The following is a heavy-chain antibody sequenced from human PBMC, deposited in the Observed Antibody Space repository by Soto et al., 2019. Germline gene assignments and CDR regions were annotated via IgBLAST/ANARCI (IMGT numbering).Heavy chain of an antibody. CDR3: AKESIAVAGVGYFEY. J-gene: IGHJ4*02. D-gene: IGHD6-19*01. CDR2: ISYDGSNK. Sequence: GGSLRLSCAASGFTFSSYGMHWVRQAPGKGLEWVAVISYDGSNKYYADSVKGRFTISRDNSKNTLYLQMNSLRAEDTAVYYCAKESIAVAGVGYFEYWGQGTLVTVSS. V-gene: IGHV3-30*18. CDR1: GFTFSSYG.